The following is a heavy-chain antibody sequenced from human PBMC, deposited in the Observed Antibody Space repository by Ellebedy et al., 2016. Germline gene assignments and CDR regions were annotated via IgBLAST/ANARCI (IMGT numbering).Heavy chain of an antibody. CDR2: ITNGGGDT. D-gene: IGHD3-3*01. Sequence: GESLKISXVASGFTFNDYSMTWVRQAPGKGLEWVSTITNGGGDTLYADSVKGRFTISRDDSRDTLYLQLNSLRVDDTALYFCAKDYFTTSGVWDDNPLDYWGQGTLVTVSS. CDR1: GFTFNDYS. J-gene: IGHJ4*02. CDR3: AKDYFTTSGVWDDNPLDY. V-gene: IGHV3-23*01.